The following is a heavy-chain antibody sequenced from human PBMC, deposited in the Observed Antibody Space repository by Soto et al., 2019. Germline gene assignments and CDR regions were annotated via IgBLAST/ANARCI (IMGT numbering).Heavy chain of an antibody. Sequence: ASMKVSCKASGYTFTSYDINWVRQATGQGLEWMGWMNPNSGNTGYAQKFQGRVTMTRNTSISTAYMELSSLRSEDTAVYYCARVVHCGGDCYSYYFDYWGQGTLVTVSS. CDR3: ARVVHCGGDCYSYYFDY. D-gene: IGHD2-21*01. CDR1: GYTFTSYD. J-gene: IGHJ4*02. CDR2: MNPNSGNT. V-gene: IGHV1-8*01.